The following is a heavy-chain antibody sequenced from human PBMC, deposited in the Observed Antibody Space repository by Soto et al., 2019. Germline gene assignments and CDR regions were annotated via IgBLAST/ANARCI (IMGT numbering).Heavy chain of an antibody. CDR1: GFTFSDYY. V-gene: IGHV3-11*01. J-gene: IGHJ3*02. Sequence: GGSLRLSCAASGFTFSDYYMSWIRQAPGKGLEWVSYISSSGSTIYYADSVKGRFTISRDNAKNSLYLQMNSLRAEDTAVYYCATHSHLGAFDIRGQGTMVTVSS. CDR2: ISSSGSTI. CDR3: ATHSHLGAFDI.